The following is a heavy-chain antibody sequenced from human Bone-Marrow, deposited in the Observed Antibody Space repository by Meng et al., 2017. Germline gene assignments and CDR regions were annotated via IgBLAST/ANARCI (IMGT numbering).Heavy chain of an antibody. J-gene: IGHJ4*02. CDR2: INHSGST. V-gene: IGHV4-34*01. D-gene: IGHD4-11*01. CDR1: GGSFSGSY. CDR3: ARGPTTMAHDFDY. Sequence: VQLPQWGAGLLQPSETLALTCAVYGGSFSGSYWSWIRQPPGKGLEWIGEINHSGSTNYNPSLESRATISVDTSQNNLSLKLSSVTAADSAVYYCARGPTTMAHDFDYWGQGALVTVSS.